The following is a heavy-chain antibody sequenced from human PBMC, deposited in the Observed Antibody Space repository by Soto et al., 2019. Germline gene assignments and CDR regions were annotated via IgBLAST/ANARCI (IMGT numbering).Heavy chain of an antibody. CDR2: IDTSGHST. Sequence: PGGSLRLSCEASGFVFTNFWMHWVRHVPGKGLVWVARIDTSGHSTNYAESVKGRFTISRDNSKNTLYLQMNGLRAEDAAVYYCAKDTEAWAPAADLDPWGQGTLVTVSS. D-gene: IGHD6-13*01. CDR1: GFVFTNFW. V-gene: IGHV3-74*01. J-gene: IGHJ5*02. CDR3: AKDTEAWAPAADLDP.